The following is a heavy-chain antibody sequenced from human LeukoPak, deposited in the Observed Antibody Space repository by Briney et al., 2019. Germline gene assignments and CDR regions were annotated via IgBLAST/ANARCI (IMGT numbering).Heavy chain of an antibody. CDR3: ARDRDILTGYHFYYYMDV. V-gene: IGHV1-69*06. CDR2: IIPIFGTA. CDR1: GGTFSSYA. Sequence: SVKVSCKASGGTFSSYAISWVRQAPGQGLEWMGGIIPIFGTANYAQKFQGRVTITADKSTSTAYMELRSLRSDDTAVYYCARDRDILTGYHFYYYMDVWGKGTTVTISS. J-gene: IGHJ6*03. D-gene: IGHD3-9*01.